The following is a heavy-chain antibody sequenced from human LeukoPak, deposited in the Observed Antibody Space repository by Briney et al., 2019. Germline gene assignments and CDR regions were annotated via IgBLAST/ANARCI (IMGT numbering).Heavy chain of an antibody. Sequence: GGSLRLSCAASGFTFSSYGMSWVRQAPGKGLEWVSAISGSGGTTYYADSVEGRFTISRDNPKNTLYLQMNSLRAEDTAVYYCAKRAAGRYFDYWGQGTLVTVSS. V-gene: IGHV3-23*01. CDR1: GFTFSSYG. CDR3: AKRAAGRYFDY. J-gene: IGHJ4*02. D-gene: IGHD6-13*01. CDR2: ISGSGGTT.